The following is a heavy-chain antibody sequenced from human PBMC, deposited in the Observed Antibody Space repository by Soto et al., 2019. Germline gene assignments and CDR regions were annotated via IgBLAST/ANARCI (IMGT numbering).Heavy chain of an antibody. V-gene: IGHV3-30-3*01. J-gene: IGHJ4*02. D-gene: IGHD1-1*01. CDR2: ISNDGNNK. CDR3: AKDRTELDSFDY. CDR1: GFTFSMYA. Sequence: QVQLVESGGGVVQPGRSLRLSCAASGFTFSMYAVHWVRQAPGKGLEWVAFISNDGNNKRYADSVKGRFTISRDNSKNTMYIQMNSLRSEDTAVYYCAKDRTELDSFDYWGQGTLVSVSS.